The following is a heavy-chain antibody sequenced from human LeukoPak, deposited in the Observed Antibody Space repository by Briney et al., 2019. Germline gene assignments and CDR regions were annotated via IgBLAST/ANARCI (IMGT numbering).Heavy chain of an antibody. D-gene: IGHD2-2*01. CDR3: ARDPHCSSTSCYSPLFDY. J-gene: IGHJ4*02. CDR2: ISWDGGST. Sequence: PGGSLRLSCAASGFTFDDYAMHWVRQAPGKGLEWVSLISWDGGSTYYADSVKGRFTISRDNSKNPPYLQMNSLRAEDTALYYCARDPHCSSTSCYSPLFDYWGQGTLVTVSS. CDR1: GFTFDDYA. V-gene: IGHV3-43D*03.